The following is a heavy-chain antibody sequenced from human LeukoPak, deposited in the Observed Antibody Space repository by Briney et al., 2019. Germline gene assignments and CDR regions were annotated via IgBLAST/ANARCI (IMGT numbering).Heavy chain of an antibody. CDR2: FDPEDGET. J-gene: IGHJ4*02. Sequence: ASVKVSSKVSGYTLTELSMHWVRPAPGKGLGWMGGFDPEDGETIYAQKFQGRVTMTEDTSTDTAYMELSSLRSEDTAVYYCATGGVLLPVRGAYGYWGQGTLVTVSS. CDR3: ATGGVLLPVRGAYGY. V-gene: IGHV1-24*01. D-gene: IGHD3-10*01. CDR1: GYTLTELS.